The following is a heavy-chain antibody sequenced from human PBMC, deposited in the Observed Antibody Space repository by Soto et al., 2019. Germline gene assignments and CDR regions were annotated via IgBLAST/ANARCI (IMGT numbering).Heavy chain of an antibody. CDR3: ARLIVYSSSWNYCMDF. V-gene: IGHV1-69*01. CDR2: IIPIFGTA. D-gene: IGHD6-13*01. Sequence: QVQLVQSGAEVKKPVSSVKVSCKASGGTLRSYAISWVRQAPGQGLEWMGGIIPIFGTANYAQKFQGRVTITADESTSTAYMELSSLRSEDTAVYYCARLIVYSSSWNYCMDFWGQGTTGNVSS. J-gene: IGHJ6*02. CDR1: GGTLRSYA.